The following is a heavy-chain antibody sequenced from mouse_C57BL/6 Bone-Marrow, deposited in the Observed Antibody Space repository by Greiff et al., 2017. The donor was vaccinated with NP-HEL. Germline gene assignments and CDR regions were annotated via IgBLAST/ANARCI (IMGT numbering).Heavy chain of an antibody. CDR2: INPNYGTT. Sequence: VQLQQSGPELVKPGASVKISCKASGYSFTDYYMNWVKQSPGKSLEWIGVINPNYGTTSYNQKFKGKATLTVDQSSSTAYMQLNSLTSEDSAVYYCARGEDYDYDGFDYWGQGTTLTVSS. D-gene: IGHD2-4*01. CDR3: ARGEDYDYDGFDY. CDR1: GYSFTDYY. J-gene: IGHJ2*01. V-gene: IGHV1-39*01.